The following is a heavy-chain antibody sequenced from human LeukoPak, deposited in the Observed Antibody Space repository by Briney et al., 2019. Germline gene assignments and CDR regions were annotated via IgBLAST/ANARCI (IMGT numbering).Heavy chain of an antibody. CDR3: ARGGFSCSGGSCYGLRFDY. CDR1: GFTFSSYA. V-gene: IGHV3-30*01. J-gene: IGHJ4*02. D-gene: IGHD2-15*01. Sequence: GGSLRLSCAASGFTFSSYAMHWVRQAPGKGLEWVAVISYDGSNKYYADSVKGRFTISRDNSKNTLYLQMNSLRAEDTAVYYCARGGFSCSGGSCYGLRFDYWGQGTLVTVSS. CDR2: ISYDGSNK.